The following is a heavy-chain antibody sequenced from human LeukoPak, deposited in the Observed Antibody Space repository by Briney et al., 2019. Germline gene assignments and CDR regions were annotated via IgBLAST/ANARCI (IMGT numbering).Heavy chain of an antibody. CDR3: AKGQQWLLIAFLDS. J-gene: IGHJ4*02. D-gene: IGHD6-19*01. V-gene: IGHV3-30*18. CDR2: ISHDGRNA. Sequence: PGGSLRLSCAAAGFTFSRNGMHWVRXAPGXGLEWVXXISHDGRNAYSGESVKGRVAIYRDNSKNTLELQMNGLRLEDTAVYYCAKGQQWLLIAFLDSWGQGTLVTVSS. CDR1: GFTFSRNG.